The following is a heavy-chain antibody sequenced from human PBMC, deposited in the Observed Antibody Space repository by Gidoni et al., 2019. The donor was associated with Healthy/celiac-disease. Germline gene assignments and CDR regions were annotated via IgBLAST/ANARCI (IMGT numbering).Heavy chain of an antibody. CDR1: GFTFRSYS. J-gene: IGHJ4*02. Sequence: EVQLVESGGGLVKPGGSLRLSCAASGFTFRSYSMNWVRQAPGKGLEWVSSISSSSSYIYYADSVKGRFTISRDNAKNSLYLQMNSLRAEDTAVYYCARALAAVTRNNFDYWGQGTLVTVSS. D-gene: IGHD6-13*01. CDR2: ISSSSSYI. CDR3: ARALAAVTRNNFDY. V-gene: IGHV3-21*01.